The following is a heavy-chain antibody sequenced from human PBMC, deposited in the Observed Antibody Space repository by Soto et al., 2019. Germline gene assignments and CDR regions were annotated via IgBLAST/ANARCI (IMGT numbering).Heavy chain of an antibody. CDR2: ISAYNGNT. Sequence: ASVKVSCKASGYTFTSYGISWVRQAPGQGNERMGWISAYNGNTNYAQKLQGRVTMTKDTSTSTAYMELRSLRSDDTAVYYFARGVTSYYDSSGYYGNWFDPWGQGTLVTVSS. CDR3: ARGVTSYYDSSGYYGNWFDP. D-gene: IGHD3-22*01. V-gene: IGHV1-18*01. J-gene: IGHJ5*02. CDR1: GYTFTSYG.